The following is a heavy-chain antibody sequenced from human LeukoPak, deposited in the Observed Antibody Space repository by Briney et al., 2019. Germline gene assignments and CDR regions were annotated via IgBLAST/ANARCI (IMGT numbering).Heavy chain of an antibody. Sequence: PSETLSLTCTVSGGSISSYYWSWIRQPAGKGLEWIGRIYTSGSTNYNPSLKSRVTMSVDTSKNQFSLKLSSVTAADTAVYYCAGEAIAAAGIRPRYYYYYYMDVWGKGTTVTVSS. CDR3: AGEAIAAAGIRPRYYYYYYMDV. J-gene: IGHJ6*03. CDR2: IYTSGST. CDR1: GGSISSYY. D-gene: IGHD6-13*01. V-gene: IGHV4-4*07.